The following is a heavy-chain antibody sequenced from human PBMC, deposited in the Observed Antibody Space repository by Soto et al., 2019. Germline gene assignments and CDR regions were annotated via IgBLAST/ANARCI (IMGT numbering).Heavy chain of an antibody. J-gene: IGHJ4*02. CDR1: GFTFSGCA. D-gene: IGHD1-1*01. Sequence: PGGSLRLSCAAFGFTFSGCAMHWVRQASGKGLEWVGRIRSKANSYATAYAASVKGRFTISRDDSKNTAYLQMNSLKTEDTAVYYCTRRNAGTTDFDYWGQGTLVTASS. CDR3: TRRNAGTTDFDY. CDR2: IRSKANSYAT. V-gene: IGHV3-73*01.